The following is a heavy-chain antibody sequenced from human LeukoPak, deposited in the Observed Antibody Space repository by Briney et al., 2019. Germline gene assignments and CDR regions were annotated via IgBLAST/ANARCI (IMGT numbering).Heavy chain of an antibody. J-gene: IGHJ4*02. CDR1: GGSFSGYY. D-gene: IGHD6-13*01. CDR2: INHSGST. V-gene: IGHV4-34*01. CDR3: ARGRRLLAAAGVKEFDY. Sequence: PSETLSLTCAVYGGSFSGYYWSWIRHPPGKGLEWIGEINHSGSTNYNPSLKSRVTISVDTSKNQFSLKLSSVTAADTAVYYCARGRRLLAAAGVKEFDYWGQGTLVTVSS.